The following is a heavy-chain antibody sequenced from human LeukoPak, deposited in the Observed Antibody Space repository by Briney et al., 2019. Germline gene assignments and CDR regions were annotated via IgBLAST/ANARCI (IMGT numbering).Heavy chain of an antibody. J-gene: IGHJ4*02. V-gene: IGHV1-58*02. D-gene: IGHD3-22*01. CDR1: GFTFTSSA. CDR2: IVVGSGNT. CDR3: AAVDYYYDSSGYYSPLDY. Sequence: TSVKVSCKASGFTFTSSAMQLVRQARGLRLEWIGWIVVGSGNTNYAQKFQERVTITRDMSTSTAYMELSSLRSEDTAVYYCAAVDYYYDSSGYYSPLDYWGQGTLVTVSS.